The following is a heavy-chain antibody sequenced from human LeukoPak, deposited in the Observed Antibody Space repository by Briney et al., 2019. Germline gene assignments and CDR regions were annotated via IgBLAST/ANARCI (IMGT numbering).Heavy chain of an antibody. V-gene: IGHV1-2*02. CDR3: ARPVVDCSGGSCSSHFDY. D-gene: IGHD2-15*01. CDR1: GYTFTGYY. J-gene: IGHJ4*02. CDR2: INPNSGGT. Sequence: ASVKVSCKASGYTFTGYYMHWVRQAPGQELEWMGWINPNSGGTNYAQKFQGRVTMTRDTSISTAYMELSRLRSDDTAVYYCARPVVDCSGGSCSSHFDYWGQGTLVTVSS.